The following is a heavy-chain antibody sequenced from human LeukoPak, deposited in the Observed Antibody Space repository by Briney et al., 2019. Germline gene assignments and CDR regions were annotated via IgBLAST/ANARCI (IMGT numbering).Heavy chain of an antibody. V-gene: IGHV1-8*01. CDR2: MNPNSGNT. Sequence: GASVKVSCKASGYTFTSYDINWVRQATGQGLEWMGWMNPNSGNTGYAQKFQGRVTMTRNTSISTAHMELSSLRSEDTAVYYCARRAFSSSWYFSWFDPWGQGTLVTVSS. D-gene: IGHD6-13*01. CDR1: GYTFTSYD. CDR3: ARRAFSSSWYFSWFDP. J-gene: IGHJ5*02.